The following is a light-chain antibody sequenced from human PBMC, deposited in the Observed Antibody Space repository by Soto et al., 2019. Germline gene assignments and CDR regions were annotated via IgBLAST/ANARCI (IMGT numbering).Light chain of an antibody. V-gene: IGKV3-20*01. CDR3: HQYGSSPWT. CDR2: GAS. CDR1: QSVSSKS. Sequence: EIVLTQSPGTLSLSPGDRATLSCWASQSVSSKSLAWYQQKPGQAPRLLIYGASSRATGIPDRFSGSGSGTDFTLTISRLEPEDFAVYSCHQYGSSPWTFGQGTKLEIK. J-gene: IGKJ1*01.